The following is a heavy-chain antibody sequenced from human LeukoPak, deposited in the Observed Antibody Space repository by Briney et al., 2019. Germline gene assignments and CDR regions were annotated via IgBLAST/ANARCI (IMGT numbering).Heavy chain of an antibody. CDR1: GDAISSGVYS. J-gene: IGHJ5*01. D-gene: IGHD3-10*01. Sequence: SETLSLTCVVSGDAISSGVYSWAWPRQPPGQGLEWIGYFSHSGSTYHNPSLESRVVISVDRSKNQISLNLTSVTAADTAVYFCARDRGRNLGFDSWGQGILVTVSS. V-gene: IGHV4-30-2*01. CDR3: ARDRGRNLGFDS. CDR2: FSHSGST.